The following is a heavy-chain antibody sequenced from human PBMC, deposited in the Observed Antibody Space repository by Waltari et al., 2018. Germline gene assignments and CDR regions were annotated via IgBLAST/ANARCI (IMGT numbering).Heavy chain of an antibody. V-gene: IGHV4-59*01. CDR3: ARESYSSGWLSH. Sequence: QVQLQESGPGLVKPSETLSLTCTVSGGSISSYYWSWIRQPPGKGLEWIGYIYYSGSTNYNPPPKSRVTISVDTSKNQFSLKLSSVTAADTAVYYCARESYSSGWLSHWGQGTLVTVSS. J-gene: IGHJ4*02. D-gene: IGHD6-19*01. CDR2: IYYSGST. CDR1: GGSISSYY.